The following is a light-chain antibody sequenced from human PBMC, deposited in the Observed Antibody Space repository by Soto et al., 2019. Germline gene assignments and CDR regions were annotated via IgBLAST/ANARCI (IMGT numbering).Light chain of an antibody. CDR1: PSLSSW. V-gene: IGKV1-5*03. J-gene: IGKJ2*01. Sequence: DIQMTQSPSTLSASVGARVTIPCRALPSLSSWFAWSQQKPGKAPKLLIYKASTLQDGVPSRFSGSGSGSEFTLTISSLQPDDFATYYCQQYTSYSPYTFGQGTKLEIK. CDR2: KAS. CDR3: QQYTSYSPYT.